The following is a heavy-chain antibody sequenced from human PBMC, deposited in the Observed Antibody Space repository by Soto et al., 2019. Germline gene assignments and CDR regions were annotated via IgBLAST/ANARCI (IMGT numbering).Heavy chain of an antibody. V-gene: IGHV3-74*01. CDR2: INSDGSST. CDR3: ARGKAKPPRDAFDI. CDR1: GFTFSSYW. D-gene: IGHD6-13*01. J-gene: IGHJ3*02. Sequence: EVQLVESGGGLVQPGGSLRLSCAASGFTFSSYWMHWVRQAPGKGLVWVSRINSDGSSTSYADSVKGRFTISRDNAKNTLYLQMNSLRAEDTAVYYCARGKAKPPRDAFDIWGQGTMVTVSS.